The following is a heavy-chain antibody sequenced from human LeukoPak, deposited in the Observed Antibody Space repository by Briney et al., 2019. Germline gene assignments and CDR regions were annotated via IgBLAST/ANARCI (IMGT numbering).Heavy chain of an antibody. Sequence: SETLSLTCTVSGGSISSSSYYWGWIRQPPGKGLEWIGSIYYSGSTNYNPSLKSRVTISVDTSKNQFSLKLSSVTAADTAVYYCARHYGSGSYPDWFDPWGQGTLVTVSS. J-gene: IGHJ5*02. D-gene: IGHD3-10*01. CDR3: ARHYGSGSYPDWFDP. V-gene: IGHV4-39*01. CDR2: IYYSGST. CDR1: GGSISSSSYY.